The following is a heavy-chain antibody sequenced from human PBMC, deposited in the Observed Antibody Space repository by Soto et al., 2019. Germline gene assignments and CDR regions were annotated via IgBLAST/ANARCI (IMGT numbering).Heavy chain of an antibody. J-gene: IGHJ6*03. CDR1: GFTFGSYA. CDR2: LGGNGFTT. Sequence: EVQLLESGGGLVQPGGSLRLSCVVSGFTFGSYAMSWVRQAPEKGPEWVTILGGNGFTTYYADSVKGRFTISGDKSKSTLFLQMNSLRADDTGVDYCAKALRPSLNFFDYMDGWGRGTSVTVSS. V-gene: IGHV3-23*01. D-gene: IGHD2-2*01. CDR3: AKALRPSLNFFDYMDG.